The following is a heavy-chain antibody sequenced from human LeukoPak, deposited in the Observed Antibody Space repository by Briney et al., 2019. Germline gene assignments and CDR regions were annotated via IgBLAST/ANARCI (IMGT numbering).Heavy chain of an antibody. CDR2: IKQDGSEK. CDR1: GFTFSSYW. CDR3: ARDPYSSSWSYGRDV. Sequence: GGSLRLSCIASGFTFSSYWMSWVRQTPEKGLEWVANIKQDGSEKVYVDSVKGRFTISRDNAENSLYLQMSGLRAEDTAVYYCARDPYSSSWSYGRDVWGQGTTVTVSS. D-gene: IGHD6-13*01. V-gene: IGHV3-7*05. J-gene: IGHJ6*02.